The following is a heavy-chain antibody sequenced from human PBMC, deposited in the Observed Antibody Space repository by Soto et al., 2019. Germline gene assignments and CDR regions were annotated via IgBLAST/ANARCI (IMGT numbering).Heavy chain of an antibody. Sequence: LXLSCAASWFTVSSNYMSWVRQAPGKGLEWVSVIYSGGSTYYADSVKGRFTISRDNSKNTLYLQMNSLRAEDTAVYYCATHGGSYPYYFDYWGQGTLVTVS. V-gene: IGHV3-53*01. CDR3: ATHGGSYPYYFDY. J-gene: IGHJ4*02. CDR2: IYSGGST. D-gene: IGHD1-26*01. CDR1: WFTVSSNY.